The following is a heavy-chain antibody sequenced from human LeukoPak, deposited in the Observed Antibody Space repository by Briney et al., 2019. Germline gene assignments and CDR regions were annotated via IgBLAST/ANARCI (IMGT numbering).Heavy chain of an antibody. Sequence: PGRSLRLSCAPSESTFSNYGMHWVRQAPGKGLEWVAVIWYDGRDKYYSDSVKGRFTISRDNSKNTLYVQMNSLRAEDTAMYYRARDLEMATIMDAFDIWGQGTMVTVSS. CDR3: ARDLEMATIMDAFDI. CDR1: ESTFSNYG. CDR2: IWYDGRDK. D-gene: IGHD5-24*01. J-gene: IGHJ3*02. V-gene: IGHV3-33*01.